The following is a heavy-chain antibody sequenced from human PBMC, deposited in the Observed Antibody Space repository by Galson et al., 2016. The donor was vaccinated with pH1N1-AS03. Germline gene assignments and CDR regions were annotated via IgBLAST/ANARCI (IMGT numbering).Heavy chain of an antibody. CDR2: IIPTYGTS. CDR3: ARRRLDPFRGASGWYFYFYGVDV. V-gene: IGHV1-69*01. D-gene: IGHD6-25*01. CDR1: GDTFSGYG. Sequence: SCKASGDTFSGYGITWVRQAPGQGLEWMGGIIPTYGTSNYAQKFQGRVTITADESTSTTYMDLSSLRSEDTAVYFCARRRLDPFRGASGWYFYFYGVDVWGQGTTVIVSS. J-gene: IGHJ6*02.